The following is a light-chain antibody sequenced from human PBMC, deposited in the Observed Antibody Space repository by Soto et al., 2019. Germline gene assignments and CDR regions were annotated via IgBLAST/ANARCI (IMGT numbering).Light chain of an antibody. CDR3: RQYGRSLGFA. CDR1: QTVSSNF. J-gene: IGKJ4*01. Sequence: EIVLTQSPGTLSLSPVERATLSCRASQTVSSNFLAWYQEKPGRAPRLLIYGASSRATGIPDRFSGSGSGTDFTLTIRRLEPEDFAVYYCRQYGRSLGFACGGGNKVDIK. V-gene: IGKV3-20*01. CDR2: GAS.